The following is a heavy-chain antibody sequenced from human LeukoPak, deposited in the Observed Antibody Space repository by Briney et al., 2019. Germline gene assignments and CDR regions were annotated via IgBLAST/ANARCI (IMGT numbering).Heavy chain of an antibody. Sequence: PGGSLRLSCAASGFTFSSYSMNWVRQAPGKGLEWVSSISSSSSYIYYADSVKGRFTISRDNAKNSLYLQMNSLRAEDTAVYYCARDPGSRDGYNSVHFDYWGQGTLVTVSS. CDR1: GFTFSSYS. J-gene: IGHJ4*02. CDR2: ISSSSSYI. V-gene: IGHV3-21*01. D-gene: IGHD5-12*01. CDR3: ARDPGSRDGYNSVHFDY.